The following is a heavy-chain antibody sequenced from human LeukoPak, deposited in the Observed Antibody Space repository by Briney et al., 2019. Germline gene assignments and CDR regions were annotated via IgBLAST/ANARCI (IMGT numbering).Heavy chain of an antibody. CDR1: GFTFSSYG. Sequence: GGSLRLPCAASGFTFSSYGMHWVRQAPGKGLEWVAVISYDGSNKYYADSVKGRFTISRDNSKNTLYLQMNSLRAEDTAVYYCAKEFPAAQVYCSGGSCYHNWFDPWGQGTLVTVSS. D-gene: IGHD2-15*01. CDR2: ISYDGSNK. J-gene: IGHJ5*02. V-gene: IGHV3-30*18. CDR3: AKEFPAAQVYCSGGSCYHNWFDP.